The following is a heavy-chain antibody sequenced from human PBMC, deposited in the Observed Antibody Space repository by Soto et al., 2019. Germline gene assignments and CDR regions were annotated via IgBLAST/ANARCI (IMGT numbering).Heavy chain of an antibody. CDR2: IRSSSSYI. CDR3: ARDQTAVRSPGDAFDI. V-gene: IGHV3-21*01. Sequence: GGSLRLSCAASGFTFSSYSMNWVRQAPGKGLEWVASIRSSSSYIYYADSVKGRFTISRDNAKNSLYLQMNSLRAEDKAAYYCARDQTAVRSPGDAFDIWGQGTMVTVSS. D-gene: IGHD3-10*01. J-gene: IGHJ3*02. CDR1: GFTFSSYS.